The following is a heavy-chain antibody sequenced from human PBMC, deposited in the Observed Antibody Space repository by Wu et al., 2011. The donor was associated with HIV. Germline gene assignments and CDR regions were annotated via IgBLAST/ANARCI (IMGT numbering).Heavy chain of an antibody. CDR3: ASVRCHVDHCYFPLLGTAFDI. CDR2: INGYNGNS. Sequence: QVHLEQSGAEVKKPGASVRISCKASGYTFGSYTIAWVRQAPGQGLEWLGWINGYNGNSRYRQNFQDRVSMSTDSATTTAYMELRSLRSDDTAVYYCASVRCHVDHCYFPLLGTAFDIWGQGTMVTVSS. V-gene: IGHV1-18*01. CDR1: GYTFGSYT. J-gene: IGHJ3*02. D-gene: IGHD2-15*01.